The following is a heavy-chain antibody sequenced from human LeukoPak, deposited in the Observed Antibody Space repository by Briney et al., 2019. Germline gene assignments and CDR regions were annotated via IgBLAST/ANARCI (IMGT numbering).Heavy chain of an antibody. J-gene: IGHJ5*02. D-gene: IGHD2-15*01. CDR3: VRGRERVAATNNWFDP. CDR2: VSTSSSYI. CDR1: GFTFSSYA. V-gene: IGHV3-21*01. Sequence: GGSLRLSCAASGFTFSSYAMNWVRQAPGKGLEWVSSVSTSSSYIYYADSVKGRFTISRDNAKNSLYLQMNSLRAEDTAVYYCVRGRERVAATNNWFDPWGQGTLVTVSS.